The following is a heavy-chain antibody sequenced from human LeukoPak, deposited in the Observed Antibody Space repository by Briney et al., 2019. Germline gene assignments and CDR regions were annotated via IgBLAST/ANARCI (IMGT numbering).Heavy chain of an antibody. CDR3: ARTQQWLATGGWYWFDT. CDR1: GFTFSNYP. J-gene: IGHJ5*02. D-gene: IGHD6-19*01. Sequence: PGGSLRLSCAASGFTFSNYPIHWVRQAPGKGLEFVSSIHSNGISTYYGNSVKGRFTVSRDNSKNTVYLQMGSLREEDMAVYYCARTQQWLATGGWYWFDTWGQGTLVTVSS. CDR2: IHSNGIST. V-gene: IGHV3-64*01.